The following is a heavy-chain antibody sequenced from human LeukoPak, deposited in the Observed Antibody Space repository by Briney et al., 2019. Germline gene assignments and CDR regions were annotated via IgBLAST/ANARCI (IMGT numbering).Heavy chain of an antibody. D-gene: IGHD3-22*01. J-gene: IGHJ4*02. V-gene: IGHV3-7*01. CDR2: INQHGSEN. Sequence: GGSLRLSCAASGFTFNSNWMSWVRQAPGKGLEWVANINQHGSENKYVDSVEGRFTISRDNAQNSLFLQMNSLRAEDTAVYYCARVDSGNGGYYDYWGQGTLVTVSS. CDR3: ARVDSGNGGYYDY. CDR1: GFTFNSNW.